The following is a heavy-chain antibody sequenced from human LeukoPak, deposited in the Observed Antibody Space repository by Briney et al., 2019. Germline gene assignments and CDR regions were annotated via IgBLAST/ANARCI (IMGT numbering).Heavy chain of an antibody. Sequence: GGSLRLSCAASGFTFSNYGMHWVRQAPGKGLEWVAFIRYDGSNKYYTDSVKGRFTISRDNAKNSLYLQMNSLRAEDTAVYYCARDPDYYDSSGTQDDYWGQGTLVTVSS. D-gene: IGHD3-22*01. CDR2: IRYDGSNK. V-gene: IGHV3-30*02. J-gene: IGHJ4*02. CDR3: ARDPDYYDSSGTQDDY. CDR1: GFTFSNYG.